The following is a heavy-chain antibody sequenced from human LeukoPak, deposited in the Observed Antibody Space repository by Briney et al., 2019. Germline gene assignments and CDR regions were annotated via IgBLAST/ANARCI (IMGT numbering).Heavy chain of an antibody. Sequence: ASVKVSCKASGGTFSSYAISWVRQAPGQGLEWMGGIIPIFGTANYAQKFQGRVTITTDESTSTAYMGLSSLRSEDTAVYYCAGIVVPAAPFDPWGQGTLVTVSS. D-gene: IGHD2-2*01. CDR3: AGIVVPAAPFDP. V-gene: IGHV1-69*05. J-gene: IGHJ5*02. CDR2: IIPIFGTA. CDR1: GGTFSSYA.